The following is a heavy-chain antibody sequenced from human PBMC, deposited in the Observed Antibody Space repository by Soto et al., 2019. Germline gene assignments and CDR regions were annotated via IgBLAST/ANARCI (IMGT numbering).Heavy chain of an antibody. CDR2: IYWDDDN. CDR1: GFSLSTGGVG. V-gene: IGHV2-5*02. J-gene: IGHJ4*02. Sequence: QITLKESGPTLVKPTQTLTLTCTFSGFSLSTGGVGLAWIRQPPGKALEWLAIIYWDDDNRYSPSLKSRHSITKDISKNQLVLTITDMDPGDTATHSCAHRRHDAVIDYWVQGTLVTVSS. D-gene: IGHD6-19*01. CDR3: AHRRHDAVIDY.